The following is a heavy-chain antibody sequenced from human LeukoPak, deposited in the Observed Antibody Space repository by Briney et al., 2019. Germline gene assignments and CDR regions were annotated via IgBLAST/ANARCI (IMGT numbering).Heavy chain of an antibody. CDR1: GFTFSSYW. CDR3: ARDLDTTVAMKGMDV. Sequence: GSLRLSCAASGFTFSSYWMHWVRQAPGKGLVWVGNIYSRGNTYYKPSLRSRVTISIDTSKNQFSLRLTSVTAADTAVYYCARDLDTTVAMKGMDVWGKGTTVTVSS. D-gene: IGHD4-17*01. V-gene: IGHV4-4*02. CDR2: IYSRGNT. J-gene: IGHJ6*04.